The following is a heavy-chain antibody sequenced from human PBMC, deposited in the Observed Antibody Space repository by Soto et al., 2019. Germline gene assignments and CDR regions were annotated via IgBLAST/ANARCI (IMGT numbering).Heavy chain of an antibody. CDR1: GGSISSSSYY. CDR3: ASNPPYGDYLPYYFDY. D-gene: IGHD4-17*01. Sequence: SETLSLTCTVSGGSISSSSYYWGWIRQPPGKGLEWIGSIYYSGSTYYNPSLKSRVTISVDTSKNQFSLKLSSVTAADTAVYYCASNPPYGDYLPYYFDYWGQGTLVTVSS. V-gene: IGHV4-39*01. J-gene: IGHJ4*02. CDR2: IYYSGST.